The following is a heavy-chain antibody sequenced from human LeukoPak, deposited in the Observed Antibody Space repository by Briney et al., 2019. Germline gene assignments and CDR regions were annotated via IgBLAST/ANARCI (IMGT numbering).Heavy chain of an antibody. J-gene: IGHJ6*02. CDR1: GGSISYYY. Sequence: SETLSLTSTVSGGSISYYYWSWIRQSPGKGLEWIAYIYYSGTTNYNPSLKSRVTISVDTSKNQFSLQLRSVTAADTAVYHCAREDPQTTVPEGMDVWGQGTTVTVSS. CDR2: IYYSGTT. D-gene: IGHD4-17*01. CDR3: AREDPQTTVPEGMDV. V-gene: IGHV4-59*01.